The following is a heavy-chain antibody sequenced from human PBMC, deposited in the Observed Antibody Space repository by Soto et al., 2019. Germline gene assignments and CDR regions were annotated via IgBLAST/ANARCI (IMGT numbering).Heavy chain of an antibody. CDR3: ARVCGGDCHNGMDD. D-gene: IGHD2-21*02. CDR1: GGSISSVCYY. V-gene: IGHV4-31*03. CDR2: IYYSGGT. J-gene: IGHJ6*02. Sequence: QVQLQESGPGLVKPSQTLSLTYTVSGGSISSVCYYWSWIRQRPGKGLEWIGYIYYSGGTYYNPSLKSRVTISVDTSKKQFCLKLSSVTAADTAVYYCARVCGGDCHNGMDDWGQGTTVTVSS.